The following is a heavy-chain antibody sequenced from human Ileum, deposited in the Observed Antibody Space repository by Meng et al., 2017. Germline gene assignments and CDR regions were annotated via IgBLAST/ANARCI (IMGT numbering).Heavy chain of an antibody. D-gene: IGHD6-13*01. CDR3: ARDGYPGFAYYYGMDV. J-gene: IGHJ6*02. CDR1: GFTFSSYA. Sequence: GESLKISCAASGFTFSSYAMHWVRQAPGKGLEWVAVISYDGSNKYYADSVKGRFTISRDNSKNTLYLQMNSMRAEDTAVYYCARDGYPGFAYYYGMDVWGQGNMVTVSS. CDR2: ISYDGSNK. V-gene: IGHV3-30*01.